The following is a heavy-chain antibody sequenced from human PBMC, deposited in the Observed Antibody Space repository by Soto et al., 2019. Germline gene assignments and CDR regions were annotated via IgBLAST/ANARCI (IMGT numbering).Heavy chain of an antibody. Sequence: PSDTLSLTCTVSGGSISSYYWSWIRQPPGKGLEWIGYIHYSGSTNYNPSLKNRVTISLDTSKNQFSLRLNSVTAADTAVYYCARDRIRSSSTDWPEWFDPWGQGTLVTVSS. CDR2: IHYSGST. V-gene: IGHV4-59*01. CDR3: ARDRIRSSSTDWPEWFDP. J-gene: IGHJ5*02. D-gene: IGHD2-2*01. CDR1: GGSISSYY.